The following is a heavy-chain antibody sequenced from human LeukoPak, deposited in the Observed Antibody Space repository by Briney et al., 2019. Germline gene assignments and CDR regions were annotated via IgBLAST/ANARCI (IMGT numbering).Heavy chain of an antibody. Sequence: ASVKVSCKASGYTFTTYAMHWVRQAPGQRLEWMGWINAGNGNTKYSQKFQGRVTITRDTSASTAYMELNSLRADDTAVYYCARHKEKFGDSCLDDDWGQGTLVTVSS. V-gene: IGHV1-3*01. J-gene: IGHJ4*02. CDR3: ARHKEKFGDSCLDDD. CDR1: GYTFTTYA. D-gene: IGHD4-17*01. CDR2: INAGNGNT.